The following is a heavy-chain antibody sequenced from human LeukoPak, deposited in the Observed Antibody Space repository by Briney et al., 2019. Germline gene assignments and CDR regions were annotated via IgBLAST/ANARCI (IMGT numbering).Heavy chain of an antibody. J-gene: IGHJ4*02. CDR1: GGSISSGGYY. D-gene: IGHD7-27*01. CDR3: ARDLNWVYFDY. CDR2: IYYSGST. V-gene: IGHV4-31*03. Sequence: PPETLSLTCTVSGGSISSGGYYWSWIRQHPGKGLEWIGYIYYSGSTYYNPSLKSRVTISVDTSKNQFSLKLSSVTAADTAEYYCARDLNWVYFDYWGQGTLVTVSS.